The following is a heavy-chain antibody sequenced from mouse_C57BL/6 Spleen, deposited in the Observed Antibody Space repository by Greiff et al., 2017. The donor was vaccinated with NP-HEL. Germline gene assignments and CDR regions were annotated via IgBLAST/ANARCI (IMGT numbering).Heavy chain of an antibody. CDR2: IDPSDSYT. V-gene: IGHV1-59*01. CDR3: ARDRITTVVD. CDR1: GYTFTSYW. J-gene: IGHJ2*01. D-gene: IGHD1-1*01. Sequence: QVQLQQSGAELVRPGTSVKLSCKASGYTFTSYWMHWVKQRPGQGLEWIGVIDPSDSYTNYNQKFKGKATLTVDTSSSTAYMQLISLTSEDSAVYYCARDRITTVVDWGQGTTLTVSS.